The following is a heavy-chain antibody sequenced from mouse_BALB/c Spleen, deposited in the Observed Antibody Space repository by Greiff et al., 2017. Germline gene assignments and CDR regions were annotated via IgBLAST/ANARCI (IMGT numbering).Heavy chain of an antibody. D-gene: IGHD2-2*01. J-gene: IGHJ4*01. CDR1: GYTFTDYE. Sequence: QVQLQQSGAELVRPGASVTLSCKASGYTFTDYEMHWVKQTPVHGLEWIGAIDPETGGTAYNQKFKGKATLTADKSSSTAYMELSSLTSEDSAVYYCARRGYVGMDYWGQGTSVTVSS. CDR3: ARRGYVGMDY. CDR2: IDPETGGT. V-gene: IGHV1-15*01.